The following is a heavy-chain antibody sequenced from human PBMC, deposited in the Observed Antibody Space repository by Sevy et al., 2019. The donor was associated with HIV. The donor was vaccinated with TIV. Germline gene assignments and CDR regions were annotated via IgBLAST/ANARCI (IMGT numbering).Heavy chain of an antibody. Sequence: GGSLRLSCAASGFTFSSYSMNWVRQAPGKGLEWVSYISSSSSTIYYADSVKGRFTISRDNAKNSLYLQMNSLRAEDTAVYYCARDNSTVETPVLVSDFDYWGQGTLVTVSS. V-gene: IGHV3-48*01. CDR3: ARDNSTVETPVLVSDFDY. D-gene: IGHD4-17*01. CDR2: ISSSSSTI. J-gene: IGHJ4*02. CDR1: GFTFSSYS.